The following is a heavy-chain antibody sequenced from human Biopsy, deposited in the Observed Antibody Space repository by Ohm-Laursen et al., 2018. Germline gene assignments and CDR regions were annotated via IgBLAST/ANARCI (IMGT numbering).Heavy chain of an antibody. J-gene: IGHJ4*02. V-gene: IGHV4-59*02. D-gene: IGHD1-26*01. CDR3: ARVGVGAPSIDYFDY. Sequence: SDTLSLTCTVSGGSVNSYSWSWIRQPPGKGLEWIGYIYYSGSTNYNPSLKSRVTISVDRSKNHFSLELSSVTAADTAVYYCARVGVGAPSIDYFDYWGQGALVTVSS. CDR1: GGSVNSYS. CDR2: IYYSGST.